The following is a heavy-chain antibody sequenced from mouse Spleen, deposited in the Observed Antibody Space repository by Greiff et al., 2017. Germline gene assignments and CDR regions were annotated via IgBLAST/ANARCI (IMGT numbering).Heavy chain of an antibody. CDR3: ARDPYGSSYNYAMDY. V-gene: IGHV5-4*02. J-gene: IGHJ4*01. D-gene: IGHD1-1*01. CDR2: ISDGGSYT. CDR1: GFTFSDYY. Sequence: EVQGVESGGGLVKPGGSLKLSCAASGFTFSDYYMYWVRQTPEKRLEWVATISDGGSYTYYPDSVKGRFTISRDNAKNNLYLQMSSLKSEDTAMYYCARDPYGSSYNYAMDYWGQGTSVTVSS.